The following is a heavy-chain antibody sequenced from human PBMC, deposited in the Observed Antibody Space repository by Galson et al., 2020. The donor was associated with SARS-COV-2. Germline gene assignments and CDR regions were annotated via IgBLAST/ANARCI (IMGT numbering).Heavy chain of an antibody. D-gene: IGHD3-9*01. CDR3: AREHKTYYDILTGWGINYYYYMDV. V-gene: IGHV3-33*01. CDR1: GFTFSSYG. Sequence: QLGESLKISCAASGFTFSSYGMHWVRQAPGKGLEWVAVIWYDGSNKYYADSVKGRFTISRDNSKNTLYLQMNSLRAEDTAVYYCAREHKTYYDILTGWGINYYYYMDVWGKGTTVTVSS. J-gene: IGHJ6*03. CDR2: IWYDGSNK.